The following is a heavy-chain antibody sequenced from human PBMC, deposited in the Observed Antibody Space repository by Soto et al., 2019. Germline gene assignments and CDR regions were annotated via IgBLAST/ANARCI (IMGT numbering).Heavy chain of an antibody. D-gene: IGHD7-27*01. CDR3: ARGPRNWGVDY. CDR2: MNPNSGNT. J-gene: IGHJ4*02. CDR1: GYTFTSYD. Sequence: QVQLVQSGAEVKKPGASVKVSCKAAGYTFTSYDINWVRQATGQGLEWMGWMNPNSGNTGYAQKFQGRVTMTRDTSISTAYIELSSLIFEDTAVYYCARGPRNWGVDYWGQGTLVTVSS. V-gene: IGHV1-8*01.